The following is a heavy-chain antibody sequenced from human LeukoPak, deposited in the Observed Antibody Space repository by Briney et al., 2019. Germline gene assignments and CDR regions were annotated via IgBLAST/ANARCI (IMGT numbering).Heavy chain of an antibody. CDR2: ISAYNGNT. J-gene: IGHJ5*02. CDR1: GYTFTSYG. Sequence: ASVKVSCKASGYTFTSYGISWVRQAPGQGLEWMGWISAYNGNTNYAQKLQGRVTMTTDTSTSTAYMELRSLRSDDTAVHYCARDRAVAGTIHWFDPWGQGTLVTVSS. V-gene: IGHV1-18*01. CDR3: ARDRAVAGTIHWFDP. D-gene: IGHD6-19*01.